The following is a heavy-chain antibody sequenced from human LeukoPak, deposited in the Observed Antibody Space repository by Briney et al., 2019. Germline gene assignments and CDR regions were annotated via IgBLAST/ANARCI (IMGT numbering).Heavy chain of an antibody. D-gene: IGHD1-14*01. CDR1: GGSISSGGYY. CDR3: ARGTDPEYYFDY. J-gene: IGHJ4*02. V-gene: IGHV4-31*03. CDR2: VYYSGRT. Sequence: SQTLSLTCTVSGGSISSGGYYWSWIRQHPGKGLEWIGYVYYSGRTSYNPSLKSRVTISVDTSKNQFSLKLSSVTAADTAVYYCARGTDPEYYFDYWGQGTLVTVSS.